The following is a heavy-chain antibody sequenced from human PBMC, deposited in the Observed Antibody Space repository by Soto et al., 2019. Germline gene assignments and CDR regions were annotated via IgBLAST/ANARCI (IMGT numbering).Heavy chain of an antibody. J-gene: IGHJ4*02. Sequence: SETRSLTCTVSGGSVNSDSHYWSWIRQPPGKGLEWIACIYHSGSANYNPSLKSRVTISVDTSKNQFSLKLSSVTAADTAVYYCAGNQMATIPDYWGQGTLVTVSS. CDR2: IYHSGSA. V-gene: IGHV4-61*01. D-gene: IGHD5-12*01. CDR3: AGNQMATIPDY. CDR1: GGSVNSDSHY.